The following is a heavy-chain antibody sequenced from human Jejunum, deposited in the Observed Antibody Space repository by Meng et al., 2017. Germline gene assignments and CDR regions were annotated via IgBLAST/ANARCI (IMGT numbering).Heavy chain of an antibody. J-gene: IGHJ4*02. D-gene: IGHD6-19*01. CDR2: TYYRSKWSS. CDR3: ARKAVAVGTFDY. Sequence: QGQLPQSGPGLGKPSQTLSLTCAISGDSVSSNSAAWNWIRQSPSRGLEWLGRTYYRSKWSSDYAVSVRSRITISADTSKNQFSLQLNSVTPEDTAVYYCARKAVAVGTFDYWGQGTLVTVSS. V-gene: IGHV6-1*01. CDR1: GDSVSSNSAA.